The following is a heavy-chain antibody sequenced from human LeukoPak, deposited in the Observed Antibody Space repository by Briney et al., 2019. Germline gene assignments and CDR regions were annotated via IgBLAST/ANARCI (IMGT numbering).Heavy chain of an antibody. V-gene: IGHV3-7*01. Sequence: GGSLRLSCAASGFTFSSYWMSWVRQAPGKGLEWVANIKQDGSEKYYVDSVKGRFTISRDNAKNSLYLQMNSLRAEDTAVYYCARASDYGDYRPPGIDYWGQGTLVTVSS. D-gene: IGHD4-17*01. CDR3: ARASDYGDYRPPGIDY. CDR1: GFTFSSYW. J-gene: IGHJ4*02. CDR2: IKQDGSEK.